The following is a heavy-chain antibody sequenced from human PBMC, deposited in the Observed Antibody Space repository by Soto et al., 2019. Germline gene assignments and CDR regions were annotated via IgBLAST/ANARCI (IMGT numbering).Heavy chain of an antibody. Sequence: QVQLQESGPGLVKPSETLSVTCSVSGASIRDYYWSWIRQPAGKGLEWIGRMYTSGNTKYNPSLKSRLTMSTATSVNQFSLTLRSVTAADTAIYFCARMYNRGYYRPDGDYYFYGLDVWGQGTTVTVSS. D-gene: IGHD6-25*01. CDR3: ARMYNRGYYRPDGDYYFYGLDV. J-gene: IGHJ6*02. V-gene: IGHV4-4*07. CDR2: MYTSGNT. CDR1: GASIRDYY.